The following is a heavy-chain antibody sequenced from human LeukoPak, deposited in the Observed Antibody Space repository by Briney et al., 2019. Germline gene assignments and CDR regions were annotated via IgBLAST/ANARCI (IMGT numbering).Heavy chain of an antibody. Sequence: GGSLRLSCAASGSTFSNLGIHWVCQAPGKGLDWVAFISYDGSNKYQGDSVKGRFTISRDNSKNTVYLQMNSLRDEDTAVYYCARSLYNKDRSGHPAWGQGTLVTVSS. D-gene: IGHD3-22*01. CDR1: GSTFSNLG. CDR2: ISYDGSNK. CDR3: ARSLYNKDRSGHPA. J-gene: IGHJ5*02. V-gene: IGHV3-30*02.